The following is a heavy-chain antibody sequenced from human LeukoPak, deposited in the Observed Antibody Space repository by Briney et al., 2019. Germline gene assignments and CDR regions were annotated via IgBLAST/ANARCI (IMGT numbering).Heavy chain of an antibody. J-gene: IGHJ3*02. CDR2: ISSSSSYI. V-gene: IGHV3-21*01. CDR3: ARDSADIVVVPAAMSAFDI. D-gene: IGHD2-2*01. CDR1: GFTFSSYN. Sequence: GGSLRLSCAASGFTFSSYNMNWVRQAPGKGLEWVSSISSSSSYIYYADSVKGRFTISRDNAKNSLYLQMNSLRAEDTAVYYCARDSADIVVVPAAMSAFDIWGQGTMVTVSS.